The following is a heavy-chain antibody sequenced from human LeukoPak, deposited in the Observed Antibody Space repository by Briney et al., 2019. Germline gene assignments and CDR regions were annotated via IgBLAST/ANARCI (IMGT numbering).Heavy chain of an antibody. D-gene: IGHD3-16*01. Sequence: SETLSLTCTVSGDSIDNNYWSWIRQPPRKGLEWIGYIYYSGSTNYNPSLQSRVTISVDTSTNQFSLRLNSVTAADTAVYYCARGGWSNDYWGQGTLVTVSS. CDR2: IYYSGST. V-gene: IGHV4-59*08. CDR3: ARGGWSNDY. CDR1: GDSIDNNY. J-gene: IGHJ4*02.